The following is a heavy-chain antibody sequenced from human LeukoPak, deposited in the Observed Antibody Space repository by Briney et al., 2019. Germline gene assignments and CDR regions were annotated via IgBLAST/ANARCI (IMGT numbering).Heavy chain of an antibody. V-gene: IGHV1-2*02. CDR3: ARSGVGAMIVAYYFDY. J-gene: IGHJ4*02. CDR2: INPNSGGT. CDR1: GYTFTGYY. Sequence: GASVKVSFKASGYTFTGYYMHWVRQAPGQGLEWMGWINPNSGGTNYAQKFQGRVTMTRDTSISTAYMELSRLRSDDTAVYYCARSGVGAMIVAYYFDYWGQGTLVTVS. D-gene: IGHD3-22*01.